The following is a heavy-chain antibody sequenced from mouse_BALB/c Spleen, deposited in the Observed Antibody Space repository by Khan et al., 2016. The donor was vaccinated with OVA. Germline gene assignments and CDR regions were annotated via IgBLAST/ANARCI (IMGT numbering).Heavy chain of an antibody. D-gene: IGHD1-1*01. J-gene: IGHJ2*01. V-gene: IGHV1-20*02. CDR3: ARIYGSDFDY. Sequence: VQLQQSGPELVKPGASVKISCKASGYSFTGYFMNWVMQSHGKSLEWIGRINPHIGETFYNQKFKGKATLTVDESSSTAHMEFRSLASEDSAVYYCARIYGSDFDYWGQGTTLTVSS. CDR1: GYSFTGYF. CDR2: INPHIGET.